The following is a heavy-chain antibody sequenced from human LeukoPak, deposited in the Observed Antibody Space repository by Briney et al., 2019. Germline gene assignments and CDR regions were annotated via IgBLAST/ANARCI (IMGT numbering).Heavy chain of an antibody. J-gene: IGHJ4*02. Sequence: PGGSLRLSCAGSGFSFSGSAMSWVRQTPGKGLEWVSSITGNGATTYYSDSVKGRFTISRDNSRNTLSLQMSSLRVEDTAVYYCAQARRRVDTEMVRSYYFENWGQGTLVTVSS. D-gene: IGHD5-18*01. CDR1: GFSFSGSA. CDR3: AQARRRVDTEMVRSYYFEN. V-gene: IGHV3-23*01. CDR2: ITGNGATT.